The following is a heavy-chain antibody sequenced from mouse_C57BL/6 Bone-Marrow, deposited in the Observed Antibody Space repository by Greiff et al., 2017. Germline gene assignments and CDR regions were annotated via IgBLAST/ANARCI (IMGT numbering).Heavy chain of an antibody. CDR2: INPSNGGT. D-gene: IGHD2-3*01. V-gene: IGHV1-53*01. J-gene: IGHJ1*03. CDR3: ARKKDGYWYFDV. CDR1: GYTFTSYW. Sequence: VQLQQSGTELVKPGASVKLSCKASGYTFTSYWMHWVKQRPGQGLEWIGNINPSNGGTNYNEKFKSKATLTVDKSSSTAYMQLNSLTSEDSAVYYCARKKDGYWYFDVWGTGTTVTVSS.